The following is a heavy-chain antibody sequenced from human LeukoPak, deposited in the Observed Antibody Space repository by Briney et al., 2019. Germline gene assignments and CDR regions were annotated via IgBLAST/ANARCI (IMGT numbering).Heavy chain of an antibody. CDR1: GYTFTSYF. V-gene: IGHV1-46*01. J-gene: IGHJ5*02. D-gene: IGHD3-22*01. Sequence: GASVKVSCKASGYTFTSYFMHWVRQAPGQGLEWMGIINPSGGSTSYAQKFQGRVTMTRDMSTSTVYMELSSLRSEDTAVYYCAREGVADSYDSSAYGNWFDPWGQGTLVTVSS. CDR3: AREGVADSYDSSAYGNWFDP. CDR2: INPSGGST.